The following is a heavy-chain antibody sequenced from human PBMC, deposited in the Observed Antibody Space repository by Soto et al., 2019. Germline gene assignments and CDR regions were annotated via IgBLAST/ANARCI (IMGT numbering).Heavy chain of an antibody. V-gene: IGHV3-33*01. CDR1: GFTFSSYG. CDR3: ARGTLVYDSSGYYFDY. D-gene: IGHD3-22*01. CDR2: IWYDGSNK. J-gene: IGHJ4*02. Sequence: GGSLRLSCAASGFTFSSYGMHWVRQAPGKGLEWGAGIWYDGSNKYYADSVKGRFTISRDNSKNTLYLQMNSLRAEDTAVYYCARGTLVYDSSGYYFDYWGQGTLVTVSS.